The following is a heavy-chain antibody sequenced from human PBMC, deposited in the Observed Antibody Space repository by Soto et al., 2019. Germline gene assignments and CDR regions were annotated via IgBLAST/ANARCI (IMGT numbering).Heavy chain of an antibody. D-gene: IGHD2-15*01. CDR1: GYTFTSYD. CDR2: MNPNSGNT. Sequence: QVQLVQSGAEVKKPGASVKVSCEASGYTFTSYDINWVRQATGQGLEWMGWMNPNSGNTGYAQKFQGRVTMTRNTSISTAYMELSSLRSEDTAVYYCARAPCSGGSCYSVNYYYGMDVWGQGTTVTVSS. J-gene: IGHJ6*02. CDR3: ARAPCSGGSCYSVNYYYGMDV. V-gene: IGHV1-8*01.